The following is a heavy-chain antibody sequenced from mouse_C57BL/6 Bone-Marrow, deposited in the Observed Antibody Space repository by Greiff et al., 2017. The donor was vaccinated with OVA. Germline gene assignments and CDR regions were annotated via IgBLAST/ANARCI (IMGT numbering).Heavy chain of an antibody. D-gene: IGHD2-4*01. CDR3: ALYDYDAGFAY. V-gene: IGHV1-42*01. CDR2: INPSTGGT. Sequence: EVQLQQSGPELVKPGASVKISCKASGYSFTGYYMNWVKQSPEKSLEWIGEINPSTGGTTYNQKFKAKATLTVDKSSSTAYMQLKSLTSEDSAVYYCALYDYDAGFAYWGQGTLVTVSA. J-gene: IGHJ3*01. CDR1: GYSFTGYY.